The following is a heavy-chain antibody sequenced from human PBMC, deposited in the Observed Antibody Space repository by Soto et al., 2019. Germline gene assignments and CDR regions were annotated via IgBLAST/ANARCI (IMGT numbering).Heavy chain of an antibody. CDR2: IYYSGST. V-gene: IGHV4-59*01. J-gene: IGHJ6*02. Sequence: SGTLSLTCTVSGGSISSYYWSWIRQPPGKGLEWIGYIYYSGSTNYNPSLKSRVTISVDTSKNQFSLKLSSVTAADTAVYYCARLAYYDSSGYPPPYYYYGMDVWGQGTTVTVSS. D-gene: IGHD3-22*01. CDR3: ARLAYYDSSGYPPPYYYYGMDV. CDR1: GGSISSYY.